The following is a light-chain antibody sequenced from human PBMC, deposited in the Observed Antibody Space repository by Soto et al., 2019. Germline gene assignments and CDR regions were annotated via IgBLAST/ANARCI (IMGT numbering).Light chain of an antibody. Sequence: DIQMTQSPSSVSASVGDRVTITCRASPGISSWLAWSQQKPGKAPKLLIYAASSLQSGVPSRVSGSGSGTDFTLNISSLQPEDFATYYCQQANSFPRTFGQGTKVEIK. CDR1: PGISSW. J-gene: IGKJ1*01. V-gene: IGKV1-12*01. CDR2: AAS. CDR3: QQANSFPRT.